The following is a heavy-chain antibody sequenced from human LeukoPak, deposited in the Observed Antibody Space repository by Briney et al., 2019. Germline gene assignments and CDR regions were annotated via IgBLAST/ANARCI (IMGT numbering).Heavy chain of an antibody. CDR1: GYTFTSYY. J-gene: IGHJ5*02. D-gene: IGHD6-6*01. Sequence: ASVKVSCKASGYTFTSYYMHWVRQAPGQGLEWMGIINPSGGSTSYVQKFQGRVTMTRDMSTSTVYMELSSLRSEDTAVYYCARVSSSTPWFDPWGQGTLVTVSS. CDR2: INPSGGST. V-gene: IGHV1-46*01. CDR3: ARVSSSTPWFDP.